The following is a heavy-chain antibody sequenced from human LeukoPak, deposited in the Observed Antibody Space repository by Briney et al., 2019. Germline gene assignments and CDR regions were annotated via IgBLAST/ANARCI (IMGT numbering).Heavy chain of an antibody. CDR1: GGSIINHY. CDR3: ARDVRYASGWSTPES. V-gene: IGHV4-4*07. D-gene: IGHD6-19*01. Sequence: SETLSLTCTVSGGSIINHYWSWTRQPAGKGLEWIGRIYSSGSANYSPSLKSRVSMSIDTSNNHFSLNLTSVTAADTALYFCARDVRYASGWSTPESWGQGTLVTVSS. J-gene: IGHJ5*02. CDR2: IYSSGSA.